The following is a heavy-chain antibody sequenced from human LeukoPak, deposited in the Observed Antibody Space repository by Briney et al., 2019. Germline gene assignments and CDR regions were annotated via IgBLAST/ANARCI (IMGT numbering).Heavy chain of an antibody. CDR2: INTNTGNP. CDR1: GYTFTSYA. J-gene: IGHJ6*03. CDR3: ARRWSSGWYYYYYMDV. D-gene: IGHD6-19*01. Sequence: ASVKVSCKASGYTFTSYAMNWVRQAPGQGLEWMGWINTNTGNPTYAQGFTGRFVFSLDTSVSTAYLQISSLKAEDTAVYYCARRWSSGWYYYYYMDVWGKGTTVTISS. V-gene: IGHV7-4-1*02.